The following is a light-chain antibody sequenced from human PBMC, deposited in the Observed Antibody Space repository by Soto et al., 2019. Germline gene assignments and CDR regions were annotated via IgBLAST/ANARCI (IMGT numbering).Light chain of an antibody. J-gene: IGKJ2*01. CDR3: QKFDSAPYT. CDR2: AAS. CDR1: QGISNS. V-gene: IGKV1-27*01. Sequence: DIQMTQSPSSLSASVGDRGTITCRASQGISNSLAWYQQKPGKVPRLLIYAASTLQSGVPSRFSGSGSGTDFTLTINSLQPDDVATYYCQKFDSAPYTFGQGTRLEIK.